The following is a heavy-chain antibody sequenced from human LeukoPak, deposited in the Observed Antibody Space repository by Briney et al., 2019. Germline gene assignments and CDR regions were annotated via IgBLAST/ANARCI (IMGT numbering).Heavy chain of an antibody. V-gene: IGHV1-69*13. Sequence: SVKVSCKASGGTFSSYAISWVRQAPGQGLEWMGGIIPIFGTANYAQKFQGRVTITADESTSTAYMELSSLRSEDTAVYYCARGDRWLLRLFDYWGQGTLVTVSS. CDR3: ARGDRWLLRLFDY. CDR1: GGTFSSYA. J-gene: IGHJ4*02. CDR2: IIPIFGTA. D-gene: IGHD3-22*01.